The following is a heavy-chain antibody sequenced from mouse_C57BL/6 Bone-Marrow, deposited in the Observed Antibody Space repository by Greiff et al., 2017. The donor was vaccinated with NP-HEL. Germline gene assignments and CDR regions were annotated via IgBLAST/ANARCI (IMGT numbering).Heavy chain of an antibody. CDR1: GYTFTDYN. J-gene: IGHJ2*01. Sequence: VQLKESGPELVKPGASVKMSCKASGYTFTDYNMHWVKQSHGKSLEWIGYINPNNGGTSYNQKFKGKATLTVNKSSSTAYMELRSLTSEDSAVYYCARLKITTVFDYWGQGTTLTVSS. CDR2: INPNNGGT. CDR3: ARLKITTVFDY. D-gene: IGHD1-1*01. V-gene: IGHV1-22*01.